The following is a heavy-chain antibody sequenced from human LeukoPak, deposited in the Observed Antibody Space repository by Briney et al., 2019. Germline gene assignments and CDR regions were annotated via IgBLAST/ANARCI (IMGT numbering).Heavy chain of an antibody. V-gene: IGHV4-38-2*01. J-gene: IGHJ5*02. Sequence: PSETLSLTCAVSGYSISSGHYWGWIRQPPGKGLEWIGSIYHSGSTYYNPSLKSRVTISVDTSKNQFSLKLSSVTAADTAVYYCARGEVVVVPAAIRFDPWGQGTLVTVSS. D-gene: IGHD2-2*01. CDR1: GYSISSGHY. CDR3: ARGEVVVVPAAIRFDP. CDR2: IYHSGST.